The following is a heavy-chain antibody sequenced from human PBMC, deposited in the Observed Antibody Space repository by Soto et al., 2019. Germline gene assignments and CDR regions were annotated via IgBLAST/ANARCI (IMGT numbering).Heavy chain of an antibody. Sequence: EVQLVESGGGLVKPGGSLRLSCAASGFTFSNAWMSWVRQAPGKGLEWVGRIKSKTDGGTTDYAAPVKGRFTISRDDSKNTLYLQMNSLKTEDTAVYYCTTDDQWLRLGLYYYYGMDVWGQGTTATVSS. D-gene: IGHD5-12*01. CDR3: TTDDQWLRLGLYYYYGMDV. J-gene: IGHJ6*02. CDR2: IKSKTDGGTT. V-gene: IGHV3-15*01. CDR1: GFTFSNAW.